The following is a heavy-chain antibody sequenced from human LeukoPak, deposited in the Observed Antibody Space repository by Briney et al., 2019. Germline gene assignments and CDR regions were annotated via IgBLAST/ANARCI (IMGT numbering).Heavy chain of an antibody. V-gene: IGHV1-2*06. Sequence: ASVKVSCKASGYTFTGYYMHWVRQAPGQGLEWMGRINPNSGGTNYAQKFQGRVTMTRDTSISTAYMELSRLRSDDTAVYYCAKGLSSSSKFDYWGQGTLVTVSS. D-gene: IGHD6-6*01. CDR2: INPNSGGT. CDR3: AKGLSSSSKFDY. CDR1: GYTFTGYY. J-gene: IGHJ4*02.